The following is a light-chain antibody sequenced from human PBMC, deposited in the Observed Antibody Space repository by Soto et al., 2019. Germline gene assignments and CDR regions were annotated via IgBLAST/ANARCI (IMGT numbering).Light chain of an antibody. V-gene: IGKV1-39*01. CDR2: AAS. CDR1: QRISSY. Sequence: DIQMTQSPSSLSASVGDRVTITCRASQRISSYLNWYQQKPGKAPKLLIYAASSLQSGVPSRFSGSGSGTDFTLTISILQPEDFATYYCQQSYSTPPWTFGQGTKVEIK. J-gene: IGKJ1*01. CDR3: QQSYSTPPWT.